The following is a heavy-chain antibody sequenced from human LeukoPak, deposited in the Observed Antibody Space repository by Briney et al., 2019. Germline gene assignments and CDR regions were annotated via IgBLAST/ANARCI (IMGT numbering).Heavy chain of an antibody. J-gene: IGHJ4*02. V-gene: IGHV4-59*01. D-gene: IGHD3-10*01. Sequence: KPSETLSLTCAVYGGSFSSYYWSWIRQPPGKGLEWIGYIYYSGSTNYNPSLKSRVTISVDTSKNQFSLKLSSVTAADTAVYYCARGAWTMVRGVIIKGFDYWGQGTLVTVSS. CDR1: GGSFSSYY. CDR2: IYYSGST. CDR3: ARGAWTMVRGVIIKGFDY.